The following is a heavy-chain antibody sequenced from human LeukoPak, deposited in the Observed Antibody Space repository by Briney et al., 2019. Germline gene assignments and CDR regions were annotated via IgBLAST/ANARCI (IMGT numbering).Heavy chain of an antibody. CDR1: GFTFSSYW. CDR2: IKQDGGEK. CDR3: AREGGGYYFDY. V-gene: IGHV3-7*01. Sequence: PGGSLRLSCAASGFTFSSYWMSWVRQAPGKGLEWVANIKQDGGEKYYVASVKGRFTISRDNAKNSLYLQMNSLRAEDTAVYYCAREGGGYYFDYWGQGTLVSVSS. J-gene: IGHJ4*02. D-gene: IGHD3-16*01.